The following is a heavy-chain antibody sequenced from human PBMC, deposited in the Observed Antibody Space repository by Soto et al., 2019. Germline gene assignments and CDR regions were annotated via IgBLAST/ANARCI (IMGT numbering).Heavy chain of an antibody. J-gene: IGHJ6*02. CDR1: RYSFPSQL. V-gene: IGHV5-51*01. D-gene: IGHD3-3*02. Sequence: GESLKISFKGSRYSFPSQLIGWLSQKPGKGLEWMGSIYPADSDTRYSPSFQGQVIISADKTIRTAYLEWSNLKASDSAMYYCVRNPPSTTSHYDHSYGMDVWSQATTVTLSS. CDR2: IYPADSDT. CDR3: VRNPPSTTSHYDHSYGMDV.